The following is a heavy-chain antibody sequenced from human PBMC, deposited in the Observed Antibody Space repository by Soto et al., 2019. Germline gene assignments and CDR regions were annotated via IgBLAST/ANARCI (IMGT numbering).Heavy chain of an antibody. CDR3: ASVMGELSSPHDAFDI. D-gene: IGHD3-16*02. J-gene: IGHJ3*02. CDR2: IWYDGSNK. CDR1: GFTFSSYG. V-gene: IGHV3-33*01. Sequence: VQLVESGGGVVQPGRSLRLSCAASGFTFSSYGMHWVRQAPGKGLEWVAVIWYDGSNKYYADSVKGRFTISRDNSKNTLYLQMNSLRAEDTAVYYCASVMGELSSPHDAFDIWGQGTMVTVSS.